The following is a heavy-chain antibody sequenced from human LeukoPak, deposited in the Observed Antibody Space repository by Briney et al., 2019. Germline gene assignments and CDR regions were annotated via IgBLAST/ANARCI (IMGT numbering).Heavy chain of an antibody. Sequence: GGSLRLSCAASGFTFTTYWMSWVRQAPGKGLEWVANMKPDGSEIFYVDSVKGRFTISRDNAKNSLYLQMNSLRAEDTAVYYCARSFLSGWSLHLFDKWGQGTLVTVSS. J-gene: IGHJ4*02. D-gene: IGHD6-19*01. CDR2: MKPDGSEI. V-gene: IGHV3-7*01. CDR3: ARSFLSGWSLHLFDK. CDR1: GFTFTTYW.